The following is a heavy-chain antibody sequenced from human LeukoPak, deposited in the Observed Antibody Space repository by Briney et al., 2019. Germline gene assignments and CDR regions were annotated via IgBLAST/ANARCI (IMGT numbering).Heavy chain of an antibody. V-gene: IGHV4-38-2*02. D-gene: IGHD4-17*01. Sequence: SETLSLTCAVYGYSVSSGYYWGWIRQPPGKGLEWIGSIYHSGSTYYNPSLKSRVTISVDTSKNQFSLKLSSVTAADTAVYYCARDDYGDPPGAFDIWGQGTMVTVSS. CDR1: GYSVSSGYY. CDR2: IYHSGST. CDR3: ARDDYGDPPGAFDI. J-gene: IGHJ3*02.